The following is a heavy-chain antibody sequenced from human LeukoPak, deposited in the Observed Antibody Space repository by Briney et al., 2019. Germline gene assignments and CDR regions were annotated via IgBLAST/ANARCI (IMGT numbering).Heavy chain of an antibody. CDR2: IYHSGST. J-gene: IGHJ6*02. V-gene: IGHV4-39*07. CDR3: ARDIPPYYGMDV. CDR1: GASISTGTSY. Sequence: SETLSLTRNVSGASISTGTSYWGWIRQPPGRGLEWIGSIYHSGSTNYNPSLKSRVTISVDKSKNQFSLKLSSVTAADTTVYYCARDIPPYYGMDVWGQGTTVTVSS.